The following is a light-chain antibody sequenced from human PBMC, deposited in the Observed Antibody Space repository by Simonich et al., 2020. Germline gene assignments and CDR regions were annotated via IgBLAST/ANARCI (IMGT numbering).Light chain of an antibody. CDR3: CSYAGSSTVV. CDR1: TSDVVSYNL. J-gene: IGLJ2*01. V-gene: IGLV2-23*01. Sequence: QSALTQPASVSGSPGQSITISCPGTTSDVVSYNLVSCDQHLPGKAPKLMIYEGSKRPSGVSNRFSGSKSGNTASLTISGLQAEDEADYYCCSYAGSSTVVFGGGTKLTVL. CDR2: EGS.